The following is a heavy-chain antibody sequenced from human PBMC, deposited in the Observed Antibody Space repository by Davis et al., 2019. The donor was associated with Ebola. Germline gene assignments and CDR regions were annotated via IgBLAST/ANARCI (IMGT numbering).Heavy chain of an antibody. CDR3: ASGGVYGSGSYSPYYYGMDV. CDR2: IYYSGST. Sequence: PSETLSLTCTVSGGSISSYYWSWIRQPPGKGLEWIGYIYYSGSTNYNPSLKSRVTISVDTSKNQFSLKLSSVTAADTAVYYCASGGVYGSGSYSPYYYGMDVWGQGTTVTVSS. CDR1: GGSISSYY. J-gene: IGHJ6*02. D-gene: IGHD3-10*01. V-gene: IGHV4-59*01.